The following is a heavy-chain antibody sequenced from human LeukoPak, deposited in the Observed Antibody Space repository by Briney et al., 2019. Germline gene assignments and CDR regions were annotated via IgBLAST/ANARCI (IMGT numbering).Heavy chain of an antibody. V-gene: IGHV3-30*04. CDR2: ISYDGSNK. D-gene: IGHD6-13*01. J-gene: IGHJ3*02. Sequence: GGSLRLSCAASGFTFSSYAMHWVRQAPGKGLEWVAVISYDGSNKYYADSVKGRFTISRDNSKNTLYLQMNSLRAEDTAVYDCAREVRAAAKAFDIWGQGTMVTVSS. CDR3: AREVRAAAKAFDI. CDR1: GFTFSSYA.